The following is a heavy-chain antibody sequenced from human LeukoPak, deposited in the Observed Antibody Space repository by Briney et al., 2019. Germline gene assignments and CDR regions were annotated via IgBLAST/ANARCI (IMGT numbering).Heavy chain of an antibody. CDR1: GYTFTSYD. V-gene: IGHV1-8*01. D-gene: IGHD2-2*01. CDR2: MNPNSGNT. J-gene: IGHJ6*02. Sequence: ASVKVSCKASGYTFTSYDINWVRQATGQGLEWMGWMNPNSGNTGYAQKFQGRVTMTRNTSISTAYMELSSLRSEDTAVYYCARELLVVVPAATYYYYYGMDVWGQGTTVTVSS. CDR3: ARELLVVVPAATYYYYYGMDV.